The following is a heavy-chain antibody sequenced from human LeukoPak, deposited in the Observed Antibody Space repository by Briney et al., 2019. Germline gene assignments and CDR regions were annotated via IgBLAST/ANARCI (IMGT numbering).Heavy chain of an antibody. V-gene: IGHV3-48*03. D-gene: IGHD2-21*01. CDR3: ARGDSSSILINDAFDF. Sequence: GGSLRLSCAASGFTFSSYEMNWIRQAPGKGLEWVAYISSSSSTIYYADSVKGRFTISRDNAKNSLSLQLSSLRGEDTALYYCARGDSSSILINDAFDFWGQGAMVTVSS. CDR2: ISSSSSTI. J-gene: IGHJ3*01. CDR1: GFTFSSYE.